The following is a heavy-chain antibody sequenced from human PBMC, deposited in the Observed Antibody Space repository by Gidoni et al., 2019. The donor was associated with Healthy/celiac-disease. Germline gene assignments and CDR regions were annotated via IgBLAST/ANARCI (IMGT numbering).Heavy chain of an antibody. V-gene: IGHV3-9*01. CDR2: ISWNSGSI. CDR3: AKDPQLDWNPKGGAFDI. Sequence: EVQLVESGGGLVQPGRSLRLSCAASGFTFDDDAIPWVRQAPGKGMELVSCISWNSGSIGYADSVKGRFTISRDNAKNSLYLQMNSLRAEDTALYYCAKDPQLDWNPKGGAFDIWGQGTMVTVSS. D-gene: IGHD1-1*01. J-gene: IGHJ3*02. CDR1: GFTFDDDA.